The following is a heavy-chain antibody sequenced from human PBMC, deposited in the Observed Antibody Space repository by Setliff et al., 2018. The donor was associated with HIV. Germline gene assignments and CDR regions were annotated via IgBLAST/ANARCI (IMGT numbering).Heavy chain of an antibody. CDR2: INHSGST. Sequence: PSETLSLTCAVYGGSFSDYYWSWIRQPPGKGLEWIGEINHSGSTNYNSSLKSRVTMSVDTSKNQFSLKLSSVTAADTAVYYCARGDGDTMVRGVIIPNWFDPWGQGTLVTVSS. CDR3: ARGDGDTMVRGVIIPNWFDP. V-gene: IGHV4-34*01. D-gene: IGHD3-10*01. J-gene: IGHJ5*02. CDR1: GGSFSDYY.